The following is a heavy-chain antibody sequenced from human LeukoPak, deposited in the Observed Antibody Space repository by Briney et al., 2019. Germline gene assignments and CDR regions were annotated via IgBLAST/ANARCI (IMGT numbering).Heavy chain of an antibody. J-gene: IGHJ6*02. D-gene: IGHD3-16*01. CDR1: GGSISSSSDY. Sequence: SETLSLTCTVSGGSISSSSDYWGWIRQPPGKGLEWIGRIYYRGTPYYNPSLKRRVTIFVDTSKNQFSLKVSSVTDADTAVYYCARQTTLGATLASRVMGAYGMDVWGQGTTVIVSS. CDR3: ARQTTLGATLASRVMGAYGMDV. V-gene: IGHV4-39*01. CDR2: IYYRGTP.